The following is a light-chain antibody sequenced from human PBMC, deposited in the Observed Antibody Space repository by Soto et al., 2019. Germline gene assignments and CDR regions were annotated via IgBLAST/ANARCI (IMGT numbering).Light chain of an antibody. CDR3: QQRFDWPKIT. J-gene: IGKJ5*01. CDR1: QSVSNY. CDR2: AAS. V-gene: IGKV3-11*01. Sequence: EIVLTRSPATLSFSPGERVPPSCRASQSVSNYLAWYQQQPGQAPRLLVSAASTRATGIPARFSSSGSGTDFTLTISSLEPEDFGVFYCQQRFDWPKITFGQGTQREIK.